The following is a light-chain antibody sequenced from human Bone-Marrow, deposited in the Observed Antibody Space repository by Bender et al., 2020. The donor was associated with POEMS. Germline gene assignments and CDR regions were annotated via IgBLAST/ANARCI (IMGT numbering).Light chain of an antibody. CDR2: DVT. CDR1: SSDVGNSKY. Sequence: QSALTQPASVSGSPGQSVTISCTGASSDVGNSKYVSWYQQQSGRAPQLMIYDVTYRPSGVSFRFSGSKSGNTASLTISGLQAEDEADYYCCSYAGGYSWVFGGGTKLPVL. CDR3: CSYAGGYSWV. J-gene: IGLJ3*02. V-gene: IGLV2-14*03.